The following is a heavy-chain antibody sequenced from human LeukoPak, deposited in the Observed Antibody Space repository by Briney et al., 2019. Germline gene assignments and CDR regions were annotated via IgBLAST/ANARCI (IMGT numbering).Heavy chain of an antibody. V-gene: IGHV3-48*03. CDR2: ISSSGSTI. CDR1: GFTFCSYE. J-gene: IGHJ4*02. Sequence: GGSLRLSCAASGFTFCSYEMNWVRQAPGKGLEWVSYISSSGSTIYYADSVKGRFTISRDNAKNSLYLQMNSLRVEDTALYYCARRAPSHDFDDWGQGTLVTVSS. CDR3: ARRAPSHDFDD.